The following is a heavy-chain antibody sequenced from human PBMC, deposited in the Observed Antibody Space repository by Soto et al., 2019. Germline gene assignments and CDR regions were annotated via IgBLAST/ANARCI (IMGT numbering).Heavy chain of an antibody. CDR1: GFTFGSNW. D-gene: IGHD3-3*01. CDR3: ASLEWESSGYADY. Sequence: EVQLVESGGGLVQSGGSLRLSCAASGFTFGSNWMSWVRQAPGKGLEWVANIKRDGSEKYYVDSVKGRFTISRDNAKNTLYLQMNSLRADDTAVYYCASLEWESSGYADYWGQGTLVTVSS. CDR2: IKRDGSEK. J-gene: IGHJ4*02. V-gene: IGHV3-7*03.